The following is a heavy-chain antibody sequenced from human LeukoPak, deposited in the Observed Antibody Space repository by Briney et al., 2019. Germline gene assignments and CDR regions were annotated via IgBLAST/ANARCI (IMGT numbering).Heavy chain of an antibody. D-gene: IGHD2-15*01. V-gene: IGHV3-48*01. J-gene: IGHJ4*02. CDR2: ISTTSSTM. Sequence: GGSLRLSCAASGFTFSSYSMNWVRQAPGKGLEWLSYISTTSSTMYYADSVKGRFTISRDNAKNSLYLQMNSLRAEDTAVYYCARCCSGGICTKGFDYWGQGTLVTVSS. CDR1: GFTFSSYS. CDR3: ARCCSGGICTKGFDY.